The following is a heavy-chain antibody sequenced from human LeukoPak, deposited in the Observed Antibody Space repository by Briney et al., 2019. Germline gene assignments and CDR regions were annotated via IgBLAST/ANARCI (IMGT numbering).Heavy chain of an antibody. CDR1: GGSISSSSYY. J-gene: IGHJ4*02. Sequence: SETLSLTCTVSGGSISSSSYYWGWIRQPPGKGLEWIGSIYYSGNTYYNPSLKSRVTISEDTSKNQFSLKLSSVTAADTAVYYCARGGSSTRPSYFDHWGQGTLVTVSS. D-gene: IGHD2-2*01. V-gene: IGHV4-39*07. CDR2: IYYSGNT. CDR3: ARGGSSTRPSYFDH.